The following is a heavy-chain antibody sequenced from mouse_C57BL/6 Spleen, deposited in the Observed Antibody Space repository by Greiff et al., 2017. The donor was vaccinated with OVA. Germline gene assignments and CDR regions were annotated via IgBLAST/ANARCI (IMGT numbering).Heavy chain of an antibody. J-gene: IGHJ2*01. CDR2: IYPGDGDT. V-gene: IGHV1-80*01. CDR3: ARRDYYGSSYVDY. CDR1: GYAFSSYW. D-gene: IGHD1-1*01. Sequence: VQLQESGAELVKPGASVKISCKASGYAFSSYWMNWVKQRPGKGLEWIGQIYPGDGDTNYNGKFKGKATLTADKSSSTAYMQLSSLTSEDSAVYFCARRDYYGSSYVDYWGQGTTLTVSS.